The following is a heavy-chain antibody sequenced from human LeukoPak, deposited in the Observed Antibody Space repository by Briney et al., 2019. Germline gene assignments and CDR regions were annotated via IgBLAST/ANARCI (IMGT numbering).Heavy chain of an antibody. CDR3: ARDRTYYDILTGYPYYYYGMDV. CDR1: GGTFSSYA. D-gene: IGHD3-9*01. J-gene: IGHJ6*02. V-gene: IGHV1-69*13. Sequence: GASVKVSCKASGGTFSSYAISWVRQAPGQGLEWMGGIIPIFGTANYAQKFQGRVTITADESTSTAYMELSSLRSEDTAVYYCARDRTYYDILTGYPYYYYGMDVWGQGTTVTVSS. CDR2: IIPIFGTA.